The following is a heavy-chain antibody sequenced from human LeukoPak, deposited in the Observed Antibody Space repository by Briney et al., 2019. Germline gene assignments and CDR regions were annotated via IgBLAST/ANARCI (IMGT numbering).Heavy chain of an antibody. J-gene: IGHJ4*02. Sequence: SETLSLTXTVSGGSISSGGYYWSWIRQPPGKGLEWIGYIYHSGSTYYNPSLKSRVTISVDRSKNQFSLKLSSVAAADTAVYYCARNYFSSSWTPLDYWGQGTLVTVSS. V-gene: IGHV4-30-2*01. CDR3: ARNYFSSSWTPLDY. CDR2: IYHSGST. D-gene: IGHD6-13*01. CDR1: GGSISSGGYY.